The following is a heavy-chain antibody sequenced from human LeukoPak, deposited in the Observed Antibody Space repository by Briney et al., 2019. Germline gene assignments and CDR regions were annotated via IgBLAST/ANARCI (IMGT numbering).Heavy chain of an antibody. CDR2: IKQDGSEK. D-gene: IGHD1-26*01. J-gene: IGHJ4*02. CDR3: VRLVVRRGSPGD. CDR1: GFTFSSFW. Sequence: GGSLRLSCGASGFTFSSFWMTWVRQAPGKGLEWVANIKQDGSEKYYMDSVRGRFTASRDNTKNSLFLQMNSLRAEDTAIYYCVRLVVRRGSPGDWGRGTLVTVSS. V-gene: IGHV3-7*01.